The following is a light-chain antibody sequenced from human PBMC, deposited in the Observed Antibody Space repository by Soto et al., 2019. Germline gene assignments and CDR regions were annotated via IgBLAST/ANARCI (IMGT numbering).Light chain of an antibody. CDR2: GVS. CDR3: CSYAGIYTWV. V-gene: IGLV2-11*01. CDR1: GSDVGGYNY. J-gene: IGLJ3*02. Sequence: QSALTQPRSVSGSPGQSVTISFTGTGSDVGGYNYVSWYQQHPGKAPKVMIYGVSKRPSGVPDRFSGSKSGNTASLTISGLQAEDEADYYCCSYAGIYTWVFGEGTKLTVL.